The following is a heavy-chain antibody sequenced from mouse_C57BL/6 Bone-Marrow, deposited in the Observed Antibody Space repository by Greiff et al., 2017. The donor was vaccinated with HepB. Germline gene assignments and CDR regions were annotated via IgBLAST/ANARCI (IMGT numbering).Heavy chain of an antibody. V-gene: IGHV1-80*01. D-gene: IGHD3-2*02. CDR2: IYPGDGDT. J-gene: IGHJ3*01. Sequence: QVQLQQSGAELVKPGASVKISCKASGYAFSSYWMNWVKQRPGKGLEWIGQIYPGDGDTNYNGKFKGKATLTADKSYSTAYMQLSSLTSEDSAVYFCARFGAQAWFAYWGQGTLVTVSA. CDR3: ARFGAQAWFAY. CDR1: GYAFSSYW.